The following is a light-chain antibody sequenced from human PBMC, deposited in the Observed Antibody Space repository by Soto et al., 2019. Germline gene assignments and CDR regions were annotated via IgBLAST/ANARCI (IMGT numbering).Light chain of an antibody. CDR3: QQSYSTASA. CDR1: QSISSY. Sequence: GDRVTITCRASQSISSYLNWYQQKPGKAPKLLIYAASSLQSGVPSRFSGSGSGTDFTLTISSLQPEDFATYYCQQSYSTASAFRQGTKVDIX. CDR2: AAS. V-gene: IGKV1-39*01. J-gene: IGKJ1*01.